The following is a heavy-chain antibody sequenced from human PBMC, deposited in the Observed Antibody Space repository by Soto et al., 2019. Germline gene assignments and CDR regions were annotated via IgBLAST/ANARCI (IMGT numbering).Heavy chain of an antibody. CDR2: INTDGSAT. D-gene: IGHD3-22*01. CDR3: ARDTYFDDSSGYFDY. Sequence: PGGSLRLSCAASGFTFSSDWMHWVRQAPGKGLVWVSRINTDGSATSYADSVRGRFTISRDNAKNTLYLQMNSLRAEDTAMYYCARDTYFDDSSGYFDYWGQGTLVTVSS. V-gene: IGHV3-74*01. J-gene: IGHJ4*02. CDR1: GFTFSSDW.